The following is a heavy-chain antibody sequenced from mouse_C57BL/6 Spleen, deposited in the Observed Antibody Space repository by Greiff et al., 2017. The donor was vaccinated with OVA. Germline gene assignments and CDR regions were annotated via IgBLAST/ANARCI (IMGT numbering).Heavy chain of an antibody. D-gene: IGHD2-5*01. V-gene: IGHV3-6*01. CDR1: GYSITSGYY. CDR2: ISYDGSN. J-gene: IGHJ4*01. CDR3: ARDDSNYGYAMDY. Sequence: ESGPGLVKPSQSLSLTCSVTGYSITSGYYWNWIRQFPGNKLEWMGYISYDGSNNYNPSLKNRISITRDTSKNQFFLKLNSVTTEDTATYYCARDDSNYGYAMDYWGQGTSVTVSS.